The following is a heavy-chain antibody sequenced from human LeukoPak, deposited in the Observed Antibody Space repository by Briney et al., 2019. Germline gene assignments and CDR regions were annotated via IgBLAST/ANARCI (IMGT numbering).Heavy chain of an antibody. J-gene: IGHJ6*02. Sequence: GRSLRLSCAASGFTFSSYGMHWVRQAPGKGLEWVAVIWYDGSEKYYVDSVKGRFTISRDNAKNSLYLQMNSLRAEDTAVYYCRSGGSCKIKRCLCMDVWGQGTTVTVSS. V-gene: IGHV3-33*03. D-gene: IGHD2-15*01. CDR2: IWYDGSEK. CDR1: GFTFSSYG. CDR3: RSGGSCKIKRCLCMDV.